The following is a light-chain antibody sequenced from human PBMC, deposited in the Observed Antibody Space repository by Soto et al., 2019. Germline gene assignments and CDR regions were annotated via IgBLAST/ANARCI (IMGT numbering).Light chain of an antibody. Sequence: QSALTQPPSASGSPGQSVTISCTGTSSDVGGYNYVSWYEQHPGKAPKLMIYEVSKRPSGVPDRFSGSKSGNTASLTVSGLQAEDEADYYCSSYAGSRYAFGTGTKVTVL. CDR3: SSYAGSRYA. CDR1: SSDVGGYNY. J-gene: IGLJ1*01. CDR2: EVS. V-gene: IGLV2-8*01.